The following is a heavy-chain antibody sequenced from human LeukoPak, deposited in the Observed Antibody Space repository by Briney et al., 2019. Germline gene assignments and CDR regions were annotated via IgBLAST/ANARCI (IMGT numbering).Heavy chain of an antibody. D-gene: IGHD6-19*01. J-gene: IGHJ5*02. CDR2: INPNSGGT. Sequence: RASVKVSCKASGYSFTDYFIHWVRQAPGQGLEWMGWINPNSGGTYYAQKFQGRVTMTRDTSINTAYMELNSLKSEDTGVYYCAREGGGPVAGIGWFGPWGQGTLVTVSS. V-gene: IGHV1-2*02. CDR3: AREGGGPVAGIGWFGP. CDR1: GYSFTDYF.